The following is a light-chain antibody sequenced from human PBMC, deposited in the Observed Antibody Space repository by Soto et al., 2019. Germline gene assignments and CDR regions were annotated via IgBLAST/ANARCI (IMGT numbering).Light chain of an antibody. V-gene: IGKV3-20*01. CDR1: NQVVSTH. CDR2: GAS. CDR3: QQYGSSPIT. Sequence: ENVLSHSPGSLSLSTGDRATLSCRASNQVVSTHLAWYQQKPGQAPRLLIYGASTRATGIPARFSGDGSVTHFTLTISRLEAEDFVMYYCQQYGSSPITFGQGTRLEIK. J-gene: IGKJ5*01.